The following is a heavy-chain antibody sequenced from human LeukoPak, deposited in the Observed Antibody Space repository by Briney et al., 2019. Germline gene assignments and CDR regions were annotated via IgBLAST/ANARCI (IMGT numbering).Heavy chain of an antibody. Sequence: LAGGSLRLSCAASGFSFDDYGMSWVRQAPGKGLEWVSGINWNGGSTGYADSVKGRFTISRDNAKNSLYLQMNSLRAEDTALYYCARDQQLAYYYYYMDVWGKGTTVTVSS. V-gene: IGHV3-20*04. CDR3: ARDQQLAYYYYYMDV. CDR2: INWNGGST. CDR1: GFSFDDYG. J-gene: IGHJ6*03. D-gene: IGHD6-6*01.